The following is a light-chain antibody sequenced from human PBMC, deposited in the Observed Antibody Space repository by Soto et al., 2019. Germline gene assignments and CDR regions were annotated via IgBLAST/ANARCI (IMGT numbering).Light chain of an antibody. Sequence: DIVMTQFPATLSVSPGERATLSCSARQSFRITFAWYQQTPGQAPRLLLYGASSRATGIPARVSGSGSGTDFTLTISSLQSEDVAVYYCQHYNNWPPELTFGGGTKVEIK. CDR1: QSFRIT. V-gene: IGKV3-15*01. CDR3: QHYNNWPPELT. J-gene: IGKJ4*01. CDR2: GAS.